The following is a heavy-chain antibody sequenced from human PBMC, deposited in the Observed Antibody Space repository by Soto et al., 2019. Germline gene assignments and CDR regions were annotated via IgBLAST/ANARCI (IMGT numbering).Heavy chain of an antibody. CDR2: ISKSSDNT. Sequence: GSLRLSCAASGFTFNNYALTWGRQAPGKGLEWASTISKSSDNTHYSESVKGRFTISRYNSKNTLYLQMDSLRADATALSYCARDPSTGYSDYWGQGTLVTVSS. CDR3: ARDPSTGYSDY. D-gene: IGHD3-9*01. CDR1: GFTFNNYA. J-gene: IGHJ4*02. V-gene: IGHV3-23*01.